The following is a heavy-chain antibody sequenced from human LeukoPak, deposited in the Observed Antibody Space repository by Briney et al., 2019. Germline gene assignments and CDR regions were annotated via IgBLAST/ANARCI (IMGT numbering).Heavy chain of an antibody. CDR2: INHSGST. D-gene: IGHD5-12*01. CDR1: GGSFSGYY. Sequence: PSETLSLTCAVYGGSFSGYYWSWIRQPPGKGLEWIGEINHSGSTNYNPSLKSRVTISVDTSKNQFSLKLSSVTAADTAVYYCARGVDWHSTFSGWFDLWGQGTLVTVSS. V-gene: IGHV4-34*01. CDR3: ARGVDWHSTFSGWFDL. J-gene: IGHJ5*02.